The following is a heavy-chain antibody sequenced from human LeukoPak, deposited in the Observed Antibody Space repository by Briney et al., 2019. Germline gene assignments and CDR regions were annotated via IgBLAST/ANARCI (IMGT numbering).Heavy chain of an antibody. Sequence: SETLSLTCTVSGGSISSYYWSWIRQPPGKGLEWIGRIYTCGSTNYNPSLKSRVTISVDTSKNQFSLKLSSVTAADTAVYYCATTMVRGVIIRDYWGQGTLVTVSS. CDR1: GGSISSYY. D-gene: IGHD3-10*01. CDR3: ATTMVRGVIIRDY. J-gene: IGHJ4*02. V-gene: IGHV4-4*07. CDR2: IYTCGST.